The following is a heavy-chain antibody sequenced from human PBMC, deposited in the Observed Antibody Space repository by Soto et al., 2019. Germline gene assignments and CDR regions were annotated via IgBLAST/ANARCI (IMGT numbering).Heavy chain of an antibody. Sequence: EVQLVESGGGLVQPGGSLRLSCAASGFTFSSDWMDWVRQAPGKGLVWVSRINSDGSRAYYADSVKGRFTISRDNAKNTLYLQMNRLRADDTAVYYCARVSAAGCIWFAPWGQGTLVTVSS. J-gene: IGHJ5*02. CDR3: ARVSAAGCIWFAP. CDR1: GFTFSSDW. D-gene: IGHD6-13*01. V-gene: IGHV3-74*01. CDR2: INSDGSRA.